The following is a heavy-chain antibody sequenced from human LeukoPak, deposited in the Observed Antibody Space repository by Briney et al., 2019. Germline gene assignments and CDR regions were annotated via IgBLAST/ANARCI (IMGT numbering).Heavy chain of an antibody. J-gene: IGHJ5*02. CDR2: ISSSSSYI. V-gene: IGHV3-21*01. Sequence: KPGGSLRLSCAASGFTFSSYSMNWVRQAPGKGLEWVSSISSSSSYIYYADSAKGRFAISRDNAKNSLYLQMNSLRAEDTAVYYCARDSARSSFSGTWGQGTLVTVSS. CDR1: GFTFSSYS. CDR3: ARDSARSSFSGT. D-gene: IGHD3-10*01.